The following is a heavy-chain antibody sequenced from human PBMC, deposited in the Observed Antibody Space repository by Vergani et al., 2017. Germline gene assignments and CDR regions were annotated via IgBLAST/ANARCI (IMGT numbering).Heavy chain of an antibody. CDR2: IYHSGST. J-gene: IGHJ4*02. D-gene: IGHD2-15*01. CDR3: ASVNGYCSGGSCYSIDY. Sequence: QVQLQESGPGLVKPSGTLSLTCAVSGGSISSSNWWSWVRQPPGKGLEWIGEIYHSGSTNYNPSLKSRVTISVDKSKNQFSLKLSSVTAADTAVYYCASVNGYCSGGSCYSIDYWGQGTLVTVSS. V-gene: IGHV4-4*02. CDR1: GGSISSSNW.